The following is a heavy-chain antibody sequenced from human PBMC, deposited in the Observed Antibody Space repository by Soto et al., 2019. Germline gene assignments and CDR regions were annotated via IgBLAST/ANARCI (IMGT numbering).Heavy chain of an antibody. Sequence: QAQLVQSGAEVKRPGSSVKVYCKTSGGTFSINVISWVRQAPGQGLEWMGGIISIFDTPNYAQKFQGRVTIIADKSTNTGYMELSSLRAEDTAVYYCARDASYYVPRYFDLWGRGTLVTVSS. CDR2: IISIFDTP. J-gene: IGHJ2*01. CDR3: ARDASYYVPRYFDL. CDR1: GGTFSINV. V-gene: IGHV1-69*06. D-gene: IGHD3-10*01.